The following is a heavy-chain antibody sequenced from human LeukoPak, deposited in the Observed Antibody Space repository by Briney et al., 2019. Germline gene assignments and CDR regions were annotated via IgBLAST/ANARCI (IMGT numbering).Heavy chain of an antibody. V-gene: IGHV3-21*01. D-gene: IGHD3-22*01. Sequence: PGGSLRLSCAASGFTFSSYSMNWVRKAPGKGLEWVSSISSSSSYIYYADSVKGRFTISRDNAKNSLYLQMNSLRAEDTAVYYCASYDSSGYYSFDYWGQGTLVTVSS. CDR2: ISSSSSYI. CDR3: ASYDSSGYYSFDY. J-gene: IGHJ4*02. CDR1: GFTFSSYS.